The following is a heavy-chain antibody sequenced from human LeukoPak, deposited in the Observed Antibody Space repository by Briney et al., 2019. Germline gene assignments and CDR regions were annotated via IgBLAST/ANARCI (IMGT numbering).Heavy chain of an antibody. CDR3: AREKSPGDYYDSSKVLDY. Sequence: ASETLSLTCTVSGGSISSSSYYWGWIRQPPGKGLEWIGSIYYSRSTYYNPSIKSRVTISVDTSKNQFSLKLSSVTAADTAVYYCAREKSPGDYYDSSKVLDYWGQGTLVTASS. D-gene: IGHD3-22*01. CDR2: IYYSRST. CDR1: GGSISSSSYY. J-gene: IGHJ4*02. V-gene: IGHV4-39*07.